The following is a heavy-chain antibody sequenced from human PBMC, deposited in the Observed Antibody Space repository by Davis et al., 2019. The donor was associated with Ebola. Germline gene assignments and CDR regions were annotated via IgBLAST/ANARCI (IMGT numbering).Heavy chain of an antibody. Sequence: SETLSLTCTVSGASISNSDDYFWAWIRQPPGKGLEWIGSVFYSGTPYYNPSLKSRVTMSVDTSKNQVSLRLSSVTAADTAVYYCASPNGKLGSIDYWGQGTLVTVSS. J-gene: IGHJ4*02. CDR2: VFYSGTP. D-gene: IGHD7-27*01. CDR3: ASPNGKLGSIDY. CDR1: GASISNSDDYF. V-gene: IGHV4-39*01.